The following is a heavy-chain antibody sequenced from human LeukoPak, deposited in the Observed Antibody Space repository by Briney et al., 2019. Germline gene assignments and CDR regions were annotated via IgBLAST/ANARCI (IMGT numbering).Heavy chain of an antibody. D-gene: IGHD4-23*01. Sequence: PGGSLRLSCAASGFTVSSNYMSWVRQAPGKGLEWVSVIYSGGSTYYADSVKGRFTISRDNSKNTLYLQMNSLRAEDTAVYYCARATYALYYGGNNYYFDYWGQGTLVTVSS. CDR3: ARATYALYYGGNNYYFDY. CDR2: IYSGGST. J-gene: IGHJ4*02. V-gene: IGHV3-53*01. CDR1: GFTVSSNY.